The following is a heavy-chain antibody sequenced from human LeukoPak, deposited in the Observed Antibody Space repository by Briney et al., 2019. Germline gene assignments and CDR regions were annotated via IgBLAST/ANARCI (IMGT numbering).Heavy chain of an antibody. J-gene: IGHJ4*02. CDR3: ARDLKPGYYDSSGKLNYFDY. Sequence: ASVKVSCKASGYTFTSYGISWVRQAPGQGLEWMGWISAYSGNTNYAQKLQGRVTMTTDTSTSTAYMELRSLRSDDTAVYYCARDLKPGYYDSSGKLNYFDYWGQGTLVTVSS. CDR1: GYTFTSYG. CDR2: ISAYSGNT. D-gene: IGHD3-22*01. V-gene: IGHV1-18*01.